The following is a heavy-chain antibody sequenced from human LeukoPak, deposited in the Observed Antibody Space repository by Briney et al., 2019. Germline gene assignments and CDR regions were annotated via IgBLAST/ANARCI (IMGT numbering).Heavy chain of an antibody. V-gene: IGHV4-59*01. CDR2: ISFSGST. CDR3: ARSGSYSHPGDY. D-gene: IGHD3-10*01. J-gene: IGHJ4*02. Sequence: PSETLSLTCTVSGGSISSYYWSWIRQPPGKGLDWIGYISFSGSTNYNPSLKSRVTMSLDTSKNQFSLKLSSVTAADTAVYYCARSGSYSHPGDYWGQGTLVTVSS. CDR1: GGSISSYY.